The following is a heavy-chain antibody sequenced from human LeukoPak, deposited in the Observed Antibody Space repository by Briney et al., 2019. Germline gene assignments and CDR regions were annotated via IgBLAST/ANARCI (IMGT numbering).Heavy chain of an antibody. CDR3: ARPREYFDDFDS. CDR2: IYYSGIT. Sequence: KASETLSLTCIVSGGLIDRSKYYWAWIRQIRQPPGKGLEWIGSIYYSGITHYNPSLKSRVTISLDIANNQFSLKLSSLTAADTAVYYCARPREYFDDFDSWGQGALVTVSS. J-gene: IGHJ4*02. D-gene: IGHD3-9*01. V-gene: IGHV4-39*07. CDR1: GGLIDRSKYY.